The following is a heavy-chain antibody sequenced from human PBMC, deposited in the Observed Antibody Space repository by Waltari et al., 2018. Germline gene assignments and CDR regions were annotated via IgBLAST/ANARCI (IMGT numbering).Heavy chain of an antibody. D-gene: IGHD3-10*01. CDR3: ARTFGESNYYYYGMDV. CDR1: GGPFSSYA. CDR2: IIPIFGTA. Sequence: VQLVQSGAEVKTPGSSVKVSCKASGGPFSSYAISWVRQAPGQGLEWMGGIIPIFGTANYAQKFQGRVTITTDESTSTAYMELSSLRSEDTAVYYCARTFGESNYYYYGMDVWGQGTTVTVSS. J-gene: IGHJ6*02. V-gene: IGHV1-69*05.